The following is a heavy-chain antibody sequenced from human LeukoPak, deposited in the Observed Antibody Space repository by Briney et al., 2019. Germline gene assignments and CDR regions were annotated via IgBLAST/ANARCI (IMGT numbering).Heavy chain of an antibody. CDR1: GFTFSSYE. Sequence: GGSLRLSCAASGFTFSSYEMNWVRQAPGKGLEWVGRIRSKTNSYATAYVASVKGRFTISRDDSENTAYLQMNSLKTEDTAMYYCTRHVDLVVVAATLLFEFWGQGILVTVSS. CDR3: TRHVDLVVVAATLLFEF. CDR2: IRSKTNSYAT. D-gene: IGHD2-15*01. V-gene: IGHV3-73*01. J-gene: IGHJ4*02.